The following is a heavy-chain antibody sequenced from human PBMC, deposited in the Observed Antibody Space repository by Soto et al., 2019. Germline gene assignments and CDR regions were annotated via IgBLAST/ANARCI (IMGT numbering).Heavy chain of an antibody. CDR1: GFTFTSSA. J-gene: IGHJ6*02. D-gene: IGHD3-16*01. Sequence: ASVKVSCKASGFTFTSSAVQWVRQARGQRLEWIGWIVVGSGNTNYAQKFQGRVTITRDMSTSTAYMELSSLRSEDTAVYYCAALKWGRNYYGMDVWGQGTTVTVSS. V-gene: IGHV1-58*01. CDR3: AALKWGRNYYGMDV. CDR2: IVVGSGNT.